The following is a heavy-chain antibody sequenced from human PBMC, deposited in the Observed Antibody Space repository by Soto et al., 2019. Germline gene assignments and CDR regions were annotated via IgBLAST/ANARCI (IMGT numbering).Heavy chain of an antibody. V-gene: IGHV4-59*01. J-gene: IGHJ5*02. CDR2: IYYSGST. CDR1: GGSISSYY. CDR3: ARGYNWFDP. Sequence: PSETLSLTCTVSGGSISSYYWSWIRQPPGKGLEWIGYIYYSGSTNYNPSLKSRVTTSVETSRSQFSLRLSSVTAADTAVYYCARGYNWFDPWGQGTLVTVSS.